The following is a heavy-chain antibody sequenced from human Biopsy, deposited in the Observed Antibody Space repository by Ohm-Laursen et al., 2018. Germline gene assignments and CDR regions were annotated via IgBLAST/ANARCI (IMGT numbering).Heavy chain of an antibody. D-gene: IGHD2/OR15-2a*01. J-gene: IGHJ3*01. CDR2: IKRDGSQS. CDR3: TTDTTYYAGTTYYDALDV. Sequence: GSLRLSCTASGFTFSTYWMTWVRQAPGKGLEWVSNIKRDGSQSNHADSVKGRFTISRDNAKNSLYLQMNSLRAEDTAVYYCTTDTTYYAGTTYYDALDVWGQGTTVTVSS. V-gene: IGHV3-7*01. CDR1: GFTFSTYW.